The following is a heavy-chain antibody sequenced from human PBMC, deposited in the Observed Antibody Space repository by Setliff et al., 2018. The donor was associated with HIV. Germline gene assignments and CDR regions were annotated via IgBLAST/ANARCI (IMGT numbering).Heavy chain of an antibody. CDR2: VTPDGGDK. D-gene: IGHD2-8*01. CDR1: GFTFSSYW. J-gene: IGHJ4*02. V-gene: IGHV3-7*03. Sequence: LSLSCAASGFTFSSYWMSWVRQTPGKGLEWVASVTPDGGDKYYANSMRGRFTISRDDSKNTFYLQMDSLKTEDTAVYYCISLYLGYWGQGALVTVSS. CDR3: ISLYLGY.